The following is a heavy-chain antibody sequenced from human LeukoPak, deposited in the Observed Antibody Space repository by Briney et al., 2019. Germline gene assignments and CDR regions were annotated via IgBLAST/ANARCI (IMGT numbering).Heavy chain of an antibody. CDR2: ISSSSSNT. J-gene: IGHJ4*02. CDR3: ARDGGYSGFDADC. V-gene: IGHV3-48*02. D-gene: IGHD5-12*01. Sequence: PGGSLRLSCAASGFTFTSYSMNWVRQAAGKGLEWVSYISSSSSNTYYADSVRGRFTISRDNAKNSLHLQMNSLRDDDTAVYYCARDGGYSGFDADCWGQGTLVTVSS. CDR1: GFTFTSYS.